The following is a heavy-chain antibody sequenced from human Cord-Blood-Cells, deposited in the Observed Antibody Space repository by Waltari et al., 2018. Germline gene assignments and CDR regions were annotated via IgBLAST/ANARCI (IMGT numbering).Heavy chain of an antibody. CDR1: GYTFTGYY. J-gene: IGHJ1*01. CDR2: INPNSGGT. CDR3: ARDPSYGSGSYYFQH. Sequence: QVQLVQSGAEVKKPGASVKVSCKAFGYTFTGYYMHWVRQAPGQGLEWMGWINPNSGGTNYAQKFQGRVTMTRDTSISTAYMELSRLRSDDTAVYYCARDPSYGSGSYYFQHWGQGTLVTVSS. D-gene: IGHD3-10*01. V-gene: IGHV1-2*02.